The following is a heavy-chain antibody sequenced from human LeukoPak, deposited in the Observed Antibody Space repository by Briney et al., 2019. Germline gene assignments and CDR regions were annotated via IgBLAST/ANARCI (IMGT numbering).Heavy chain of an antibody. CDR1: GGSISSGGYY. CDR3: ARGRDGYNYHFDY. J-gene: IGHJ4*02. D-gene: IGHD5-24*01. Sequence: SETLSLTCTVSGGSISSGGYYWSWIRQHPGKGLEWIGYIYYGGSTYYNPSLKSRVTISVDTSKNQFSLKLSSVTAADTAVYYCARGRDGYNYHFDYWGQGTLVTVSS. CDR2: IYYGGST. V-gene: IGHV4-31*03.